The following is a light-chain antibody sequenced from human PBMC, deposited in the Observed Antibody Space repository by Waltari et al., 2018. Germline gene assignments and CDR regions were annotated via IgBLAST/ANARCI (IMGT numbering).Light chain of an antibody. CDR3: QQANSYPIT. J-gene: IGKJ5*01. CDR2: DAS. V-gene: IGKV1-13*02. CDR1: QGISSA. Sequence: AIQLTQSPSSLSASVGDRVTITCRASQGISSALAWYQQKPGKTPNLVIYDASTLENGVPSRISGSGSGTDFTLTISSLQPEDFATYYCQQANSYPITFGQGTRLEIK.